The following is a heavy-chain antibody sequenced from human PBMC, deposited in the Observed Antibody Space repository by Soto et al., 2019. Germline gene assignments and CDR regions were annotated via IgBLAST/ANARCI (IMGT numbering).Heavy chain of an antibody. CDR2: THHSRGT. Sequence: SETLSLTCAVSGDSIIGTHWWSWVRRPPGKGLEFIGETHHSRGTNYNPSLKSRVTISVDTPKNQFSLKLSSLSAEDTAVYYCARDMAMERRYYDSRGAFDIWGQGTMVTVSS. CDR1: GDSIIGTHW. CDR3: ARDMAMERRYYDSRGAFDI. D-gene: IGHD3-22*01. J-gene: IGHJ3*02. V-gene: IGHV4-4*02.